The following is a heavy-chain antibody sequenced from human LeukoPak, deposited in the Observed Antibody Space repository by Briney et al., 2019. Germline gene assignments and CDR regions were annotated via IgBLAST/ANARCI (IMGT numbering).Heavy chain of an antibody. J-gene: IGHJ6*03. CDR1: GFTFSSYA. V-gene: IGHV3-30-3*01. CDR3: ARSARGAAALYYYYYYYMDV. Sequence: GGSLRLSCAASGFTFSSYAMHWVRQAPGKGLEWVAVISYDGSNKYYADSVKGRFTISRDNAKNSLYLQMNSLRAEDTAVYYCARSARGAAALYYYYYYYMDVWGKGTTVTVSS. D-gene: IGHD6-13*01. CDR2: ISYDGSNK.